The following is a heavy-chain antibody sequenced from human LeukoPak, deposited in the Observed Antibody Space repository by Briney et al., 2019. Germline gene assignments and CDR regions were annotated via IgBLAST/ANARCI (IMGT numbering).Heavy chain of an antibody. CDR3: AKGQGYYFHY. Sequence: PGGTLRLSCAACGFTISTYAMRWVRQAPGKGVEGVSVMSGDGGRTYYAESVKGRFTIYRDNSKNCLYVKMKSLRTEDTALYYCAKGQGYYFHYWGQGTLVTVSS. CDR2: MSGDGGRT. V-gene: IGHV3-43*02. J-gene: IGHJ4*02. CDR1: GFTISTYA.